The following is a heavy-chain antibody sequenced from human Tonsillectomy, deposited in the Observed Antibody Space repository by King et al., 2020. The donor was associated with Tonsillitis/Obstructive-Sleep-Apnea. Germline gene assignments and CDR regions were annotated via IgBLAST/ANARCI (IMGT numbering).Heavy chain of an antibody. J-gene: IGHJ5*02. CDR3: AHSPEYDFWSGFPKDWFDP. CDR2: IYWDDDK. Sequence: ITLKESGPTLVKPTQTLTLTCTFSGFSLNTSGVGVGWIRQPPGKALEWLALIYWDDDKRYSPSLKSRLTITKDTSKNQVVLTMTNMDPVDTATYYCAHSPEYDFWSGFPKDWFDPWGQGPLVTVSS. D-gene: IGHD3-3*01. CDR1: GFSLNTSGVG. V-gene: IGHV2-5*02.